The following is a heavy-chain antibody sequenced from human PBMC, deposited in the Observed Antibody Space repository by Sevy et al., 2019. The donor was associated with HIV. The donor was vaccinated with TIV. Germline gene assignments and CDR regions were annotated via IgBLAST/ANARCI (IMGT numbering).Heavy chain of an antibody. CDR2: IRSTAYGGTT. D-gene: IGHD1-26*01. J-gene: IGHJ6*02. Sequence: GGSLRLSCTASGLSFGDYVLSWVRQAPGKGLEWVGFIRSTAYGGTTEYAASVRGRFTISRDDSKSITYLQMNSLKTEDTAVYYCSRVRGATDLGMDVWGQGTTVTVSS. V-gene: IGHV3-49*04. CDR1: GLSFGDYV. CDR3: SRVRGATDLGMDV.